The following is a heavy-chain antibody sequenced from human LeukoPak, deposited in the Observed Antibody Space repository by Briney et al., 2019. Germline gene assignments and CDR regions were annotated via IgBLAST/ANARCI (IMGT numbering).Heavy chain of an antibody. Sequence: SETLSLTCTVSGGSISGYYWTWIRQPPGKGLEWIGEINHSGSANYNPSLMSRVTISVDTSKNQFSLKLSSVTAAGTAVYYCARHGGDSSGSNYYYYYYGMDVWGQGTTVTVSS. J-gene: IGHJ6*02. V-gene: IGHV4-34*01. D-gene: IGHD3-22*01. CDR3: ARHGGDSSGSNYYYYYYGMDV. CDR2: INHSGSA. CDR1: GGSISGYY.